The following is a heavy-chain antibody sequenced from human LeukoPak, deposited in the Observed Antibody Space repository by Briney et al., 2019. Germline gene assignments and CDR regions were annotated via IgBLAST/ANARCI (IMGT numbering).Heavy chain of an antibody. J-gene: IGHJ4*02. CDR2: IIVSGGST. D-gene: IGHD6-13*01. CDR1: GFTFSSYA. CDR3: AKGGSSSWFYFDY. V-gene: IGHV3-23*01. Sequence: GGSLRLSCAASGFTFSSYAMSWVRQAPGKGLEWVSAIIVSGGSTYYADSVKGRFTISRDNSKNTLYLQMNSLRAEDTAVYYCAKGGSSSWFYFDYWGQGTLVTVSS.